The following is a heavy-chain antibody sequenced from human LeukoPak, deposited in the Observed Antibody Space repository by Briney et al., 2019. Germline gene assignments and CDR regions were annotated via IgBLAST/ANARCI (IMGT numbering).Heavy chain of an antibody. CDR1: GFTFSSYS. V-gene: IGHV3-48*01. CDR3: ARDEVLAAAGRNWFGP. J-gene: IGHJ5*02. CDR2: ISSSSSTI. D-gene: IGHD6-13*01. Sequence: GGSLRLSCAASGFTFSSYSMNWVRQAPGKGLEWVSYISSSSSTIYYADSVKGRFTISRDNAKNSLYLQMNSLRAEDTAVYHCARDEVLAAAGRNWFGPWGQGTLVTVSS.